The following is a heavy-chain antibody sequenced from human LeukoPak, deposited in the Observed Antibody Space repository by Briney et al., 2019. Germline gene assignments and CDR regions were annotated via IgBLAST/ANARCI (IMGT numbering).Heavy chain of an antibody. V-gene: IGHV1-18*01. J-gene: IGHJ3*02. CDR3: ARVMYSSGPSDAFDI. CDR2: ISAYNGNT. D-gene: IGHD6-19*01. CDR1: GYTFTSYG. Sequence: ASVKVSCKASGYTFTSYGIIWVRQAPGQGLEWMGWISAYNGNTNYAQKLQGRVTMTTDTSTSTAYMELRSLRSDDTAVYYCARVMYSSGPSDAFDIWGQGKMVTVSS.